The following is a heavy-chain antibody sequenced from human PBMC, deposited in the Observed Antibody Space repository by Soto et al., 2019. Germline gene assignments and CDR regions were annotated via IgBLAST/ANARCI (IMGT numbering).Heavy chain of an antibody. CDR2: IDPSDSQT. CDR3: ARQIYDSDTGPNFQYYFDS. CDR1: GYSFAGYW. J-gene: IGHJ4*02. V-gene: IGHV5-10-1*01. Sequence: ASLNISCNGSGYSFAGYWITWVRQKPGKGLEWMGRIDPSDSQTYYSPSFRVHVTISATKSITTVFLQWSSLRASDTAMYYCARQIYDSDTGPNFQYYFDSWGQGTPVTVYS. D-gene: IGHD3-22*01.